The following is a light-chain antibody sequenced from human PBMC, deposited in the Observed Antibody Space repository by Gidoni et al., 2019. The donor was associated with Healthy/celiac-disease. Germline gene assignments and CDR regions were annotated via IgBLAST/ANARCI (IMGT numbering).Light chain of an antibody. J-gene: IGKJ4*01. CDR2: DAS. V-gene: IGKV1-33*01. CDR1: QDISNY. CDR3: QQYDNLLPLT. Sequence: IQMTQSPSSLSASVGDRVTITCQASQDISNYLNWYQQKPGKAPKLLIYDASNLETGVPSRFSGSGSGTDFTVTISSLQPEEIATYYCQQYDNLLPLTFGGXTKVEIK.